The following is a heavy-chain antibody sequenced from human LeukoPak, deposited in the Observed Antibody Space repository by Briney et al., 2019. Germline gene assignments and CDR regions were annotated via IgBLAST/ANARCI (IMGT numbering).Heavy chain of an antibody. V-gene: IGHV4-38-2*01. Sequence: SETLSLTCAVSGYSISSGHYWGWIRQPPGKGLEWIGSMYHSGSTYYNPSLKSRVTISVDTSKNQFSLRLSSVTAADTAVYYCARHRGNYFDYWGQGTQVTVSS. J-gene: IGHJ4*02. CDR3: ARHRGNYFDY. CDR1: GYSISSGHY. CDR2: MYHSGST. D-gene: IGHD3-10*01.